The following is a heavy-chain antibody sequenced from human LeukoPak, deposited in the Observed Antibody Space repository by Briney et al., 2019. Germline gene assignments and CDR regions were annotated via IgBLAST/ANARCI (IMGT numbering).Heavy chain of an antibody. V-gene: IGHV1-18*01. Sequence: ASVKVSCKASGYTFTSYGISWVRQAPGQGLEWMGWVSAYNGNTNYAQKLQGRVTMTTDTSKSTAYMELRSLRSDDTAVYYCAEQYVDTAIVPHGMDVYGQGTTVPVSS. CDR3: AEQYVDTAIVPHGMDV. J-gene: IGHJ6*02. CDR2: VSAYNGNT. CDR1: GYTFTSYG. D-gene: IGHD5-18*01.